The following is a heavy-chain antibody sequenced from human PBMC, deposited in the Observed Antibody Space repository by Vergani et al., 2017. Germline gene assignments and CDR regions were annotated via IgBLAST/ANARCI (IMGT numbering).Heavy chain of an antibody. J-gene: IGHJ6*03. V-gene: IGHV3-11*04. CDR3: AKGRGRYCSGGSCYSGKIPYYYYMDV. CDR2: ISSSGSTI. Sequence: QVQLVESGGGLVKPGGSLRLSCAASGFTFSDYYMSWIRQAPGKGLEWVSYISSSGSTIYYADSVKGRFTISRDNSKNTLYLQMNSLRAEDTAVYYCAKGRGRYCSGGSCYSGKIPYYYYMDVWGKGTTVTVSS. CDR1: GFTFSDYY. D-gene: IGHD2-15*01.